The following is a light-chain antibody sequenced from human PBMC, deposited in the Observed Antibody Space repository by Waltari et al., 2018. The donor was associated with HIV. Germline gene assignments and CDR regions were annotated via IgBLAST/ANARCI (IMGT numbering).Light chain of an antibody. J-gene: IGLJ2*01. V-gene: IGLV2-11*01. CDR2: DVS. Sequence: QSALTQPRSVSGSPGQSVTISCTGTTRDVGAYDYVSWYQQHPGKAPKLMIYDVSDRPSGVPDRFSGSKSGNTASLTISGLQAEDEGDYYCCSYAGTYTGIFGGGTKLTVL. CDR1: TRDVGAYDY. CDR3: CSYAGTYTGI.